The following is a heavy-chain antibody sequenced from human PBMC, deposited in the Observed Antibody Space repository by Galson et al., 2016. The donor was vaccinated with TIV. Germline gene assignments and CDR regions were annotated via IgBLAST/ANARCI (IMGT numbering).Heavy chain of an antibody. Sequence: SVKVSCKASGGTFSSFTISWVRQAPGQGLEWMGRIIPILGIANYAQKFQGRLSIIADKSTSTPYMEMSSLRSEDSAVYYCASDHEGDSWSGSYRVGYYNFMDVWGKGTTVTVSS. CDR2: IIPILGIA. CDR1: GGTFSSFT. J-gene: IGHJ6*03. V-gene: IGHV1-69*02. D-gene: IGHD3-3*01. CDR3: ASDHEGDSWSGSYRVGYYNFMDV.